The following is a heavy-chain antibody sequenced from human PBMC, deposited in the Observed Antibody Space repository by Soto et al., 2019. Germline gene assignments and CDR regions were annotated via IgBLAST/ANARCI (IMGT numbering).Heavy chain of an antibody. V-gene: IGHV4-59*01. D-gene: IGHD2-15*01. CDR2: IYYSGST. CDR3: ARESIRKEIAATPEVGYYYYDYKDV. Sequence: PSKTLSLTCTVSGGSISSYYWSWIRQPLGKGLEWIGYIYYSGSTNYNPSLKSRVTISVDTSKNQFSLKLSSVTAADTAVYYCARESIRKEIAATPEVGYYYYDYKDVRGKGSTDTVS. J-gene: IGHJ6*03. CDR1: GGSISSYY.